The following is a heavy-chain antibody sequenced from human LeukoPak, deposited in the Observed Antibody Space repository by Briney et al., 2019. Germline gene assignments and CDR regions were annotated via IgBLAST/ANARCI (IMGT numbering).Heavy chain of an antibody. CDR3: AKDIIAGGYYFDY. Sequence: PGGSLRLSCAASGFTFSSYGMHWVRQAPGKGLEWVAVISYDGSNKYYADSVKGRFTISRDNSKNTLYLQMNSLRAEDTAVYYCAKDIIAGGYYFDYWGQGTLVTVSS. CDR2: ISYDGSNK. V-gene: IGHV3-30*18. CDR1: GFTFSSYG. J-gene: IGHJ4*02. D-gene: IGHD6-13*01.